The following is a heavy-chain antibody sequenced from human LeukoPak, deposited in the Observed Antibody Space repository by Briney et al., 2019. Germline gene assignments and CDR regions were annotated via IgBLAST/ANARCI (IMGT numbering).Heavy chain of an antibody. Sequence: GGSLRLSCAASGFTVSSNYMSWVRQAPGKGLEWVSVIYSGDSTYYADSVKGRFTISRDNSKNMLYLQMNSLRAEDTAVYYCARGIVRYYYDSSGSFPDAFDIWGQGTMVTVSS. V-gene: IGHV3-53*01. CDR3: ARGIVRYYYDSSGSFPDAFDI. D-gene: IGHD3-22*01. J-gene: IGHJ3*02. CDR1: GFTVSSNY. CDR2: IYSGDST.